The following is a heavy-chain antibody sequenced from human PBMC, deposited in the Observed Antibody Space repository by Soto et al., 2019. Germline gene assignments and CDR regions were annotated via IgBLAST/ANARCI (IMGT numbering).Heavy chain of an antibody. CDR1: GFTFSSYA. J-gene: IGHJ6*02. Sequence: QVQLVESGGGVVQPGSSLRLSCAASGFTFSSYAMHWVLQAPGKGLEWVAVISYDGSNKYYADSVKGRFTISRDNSKNTLYLQMNSLRAEDTAVYYCARGSGWPDYFGMDVWGQGTTVTGSS. CDR2: ISYDGSNK. CDR3: ARGSGWPDYFGMDV. D-gene: IGHD6-19*01. V-gene: IGHV3-30-3*01.